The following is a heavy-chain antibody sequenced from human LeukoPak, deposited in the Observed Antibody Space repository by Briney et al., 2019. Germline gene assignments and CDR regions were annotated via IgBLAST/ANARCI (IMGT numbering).Heavy chain of an antibody. D-gene: IGHD3-10*01. J-gene: IGHJ4*02. CDR3: ARDPDALWFGESGYFDY. CDR1: GYTFTSYY. Sequence: ASVKVSCKASGYTFTSYYMHWVRQAPGQGLEWMGIINPSGGSTSYAQKFQGRVTMTRDTSTSTVYMELSSLRSEDTAVYYCARDPDALWFGESGYFDYWGQGTLSPSPQ. V-gene: IGHV1-46*01. CDR2: INPSGGST.